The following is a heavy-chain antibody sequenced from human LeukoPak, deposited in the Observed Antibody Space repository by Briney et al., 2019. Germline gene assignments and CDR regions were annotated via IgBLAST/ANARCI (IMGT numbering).Heavy chain of an antibody. CDR3: ARDPHQT. CDR2: ISSGSYI. J-gene: IGHJ4*01. V-gene: IGHV3-21*01. CDR1: GFPFSTFG. D-gene: IGHD2-2*01. Sequence: GGSLRLSCAASGFPFSTFGMIWVRQAPGKGLEGVSSISSGSYIYYADAVKARFTISRDNARNSLYLQMNSLRADDTAVYYCARDPHQTWGHGTLVTASS.